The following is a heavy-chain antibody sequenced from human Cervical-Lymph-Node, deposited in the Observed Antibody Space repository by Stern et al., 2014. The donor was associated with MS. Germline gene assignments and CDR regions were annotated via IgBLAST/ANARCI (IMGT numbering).Heavy chain of an antibody. CDR1: GFTFSHYS. Sequence: EVQLVESGGGLVKPGESLRLSCDASGFTFSHYSINWVRQAPGKGLEWISSTGNNSTHTYYADSVEGRFTISRDSAKDSVSLHMVSLRAEDTAVYYCARARVGDYARSPHLDSWGQGTLVTVPS. J-gene: IGHJ4*02. D-gene: IGHD4-17*01. CDR2: TGNNSTHT. CDR3: ARARVGDYARSPHLDS. V-gene: IGHV3-21*01.